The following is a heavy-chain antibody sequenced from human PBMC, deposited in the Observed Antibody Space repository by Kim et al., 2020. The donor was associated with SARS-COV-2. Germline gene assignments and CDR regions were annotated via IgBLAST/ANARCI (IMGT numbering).Heavy chain of an antibody. CDR2: ISYDGSNK. V-gene: IGHV3-30*04. D-gene: IGHD3-10*01. Sequence: GGSLRLSCAASGFTFSSYAMHWVRQAPGKGLEWVAVISYDGSNKYYADSVKGRFTISRDNSKNTLYLQMNSLRAEDTAVYYCARRYYGSGLPFGYWGQGTLVTVSS. CDR1: GFTFSSYA. CDR3: ARRYYGSGLPFGY. J-gene: IGHJ4*02.